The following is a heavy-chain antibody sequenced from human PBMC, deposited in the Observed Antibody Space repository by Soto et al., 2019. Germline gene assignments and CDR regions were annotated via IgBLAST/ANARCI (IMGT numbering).Heavy chain of an antibody. V-gene: IGHV1-18*01. D-gene: IGHD2-2*01. CDR2: ISAYNGNT. Sequence: QVQLVQSGAEVKKPGASVKVSCKASGYTFTSYGISWVRQAPGQGLEWMGWISAYNGNTNYAQKLQDRVTMTTDTSTSTAYMELRSLRSDDTAVYYCARDRGPYIVVVPAAPMDVWGKGTTVTVSS. CDR3: ARDRGPYIVVVPAAPMDV. CDR1: GYTFTSYG. J-gene: IGHJ6*03.